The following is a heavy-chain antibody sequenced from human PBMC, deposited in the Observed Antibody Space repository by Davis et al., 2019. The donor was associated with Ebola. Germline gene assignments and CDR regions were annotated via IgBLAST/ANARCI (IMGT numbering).Heavy chain of an antibody. Sequence: GESLKISCAASGFTFSSYSMNWVRQAPGKGLEWVSYISSSSSTIYYADSVKGRFTISRDNSRSILYLQTNSLRPEDTATYYCASEDTALAYFDYWGQGTLVTVSS. D-gene: IGHD5-18*01. J-gene: IGHJ4*02. V-gene: IGHV3-48*01. CDR1: GFTFSSYS. CDR3: ASEDTALAYFDY. CDR2: ISSSSSTI.